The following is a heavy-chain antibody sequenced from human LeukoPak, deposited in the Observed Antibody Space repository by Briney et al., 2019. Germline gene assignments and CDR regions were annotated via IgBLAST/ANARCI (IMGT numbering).Heavy chain of an antibody. J-gene: IGHJ4*02. CDR3: AKGGSITPGSVVTPIDY. CDR2: ITGSGTST. V-gene: IGHV3-23*01. CDR1: GFTFSSYA. D-gene: IGHD4-23*01. Sequence: GGSLRLSCAASGFTFSSYAMSWVRQAPGKGLEWVSAITGSGTSTYYADSVKGRFTISRDNSNNTLFLQMNSLRAEDTAVYYCAKGGSITPGSVVTPIDYWGQGILVTVSS.